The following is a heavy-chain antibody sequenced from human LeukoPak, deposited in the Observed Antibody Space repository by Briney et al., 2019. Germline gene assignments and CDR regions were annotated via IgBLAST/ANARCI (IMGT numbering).Heavy chain of an antibody. J-gene: IGHJ4*02. CDR3: ARYTGSTCGVVTYFDY. CDR1: GYTFTGYY. CDR2: INPNSGGT. V-gene: IGHV1-2*02. D-gene: IGHD3-3*01. Sequence: GASVKVSCKASGYTFTGYYMHWVRQAPGQGLEWMGWINPNSGGTNYAQKFQGRVTMTRGTSISTAYMELSRLRSDDTAVYYCARYTGSTCGVVTYFDYWGQGTLVTVSS.